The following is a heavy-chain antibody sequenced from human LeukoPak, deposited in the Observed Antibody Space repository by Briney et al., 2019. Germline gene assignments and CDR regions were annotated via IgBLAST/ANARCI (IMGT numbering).Heavy chain of an antibody. CDR3: ARGRYYYGSDHSRYNWFDP. CDR1: GGSISRYY. CDR2: IYYSGST. V-gene: IGHV4-59*12. J-gene: IGHJ5*02. D-gene: IGHD3-10*01. Sequence: PSETLSLTCTVSGGSISRYYWSWIRQPPGKGLEWIGYIYYSGSTNYNPSLKSRVTISVDTSKNQFSLKLSSVTAADTAVYYCARGRYYYGSDHSRYNWFDPWGQGTLVTVSS.